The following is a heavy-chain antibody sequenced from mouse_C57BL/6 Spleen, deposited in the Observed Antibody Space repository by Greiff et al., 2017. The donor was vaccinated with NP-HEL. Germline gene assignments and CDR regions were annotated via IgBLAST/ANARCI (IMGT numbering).Heavy chain of an antibody. V-gene: IGHV5-9-1*02. CDR2: ISSGGDYI. CDR3: TRDPTHDSLDY. Sequence: EVQRVESGEGLVKPGGSLKLSCAASGFTFSSYAMSWVRQTPEKRLEWVAYISSGGDYIYYADTVKGRFTISRDNARNTLYLQMSSLKSEDTAMYYCTRDPTHDSLDYWGQGTSVTVSS. D-gene: IGHD3-2*01. CDR1: GFTFSSYA. J-gene: IGHJ4*01.